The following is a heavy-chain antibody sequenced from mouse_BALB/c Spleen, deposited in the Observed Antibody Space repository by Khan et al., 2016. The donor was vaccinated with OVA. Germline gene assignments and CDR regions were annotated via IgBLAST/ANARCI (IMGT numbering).Heavy chain of an antibody. D-gene: IGHD2-14*01. Sequence: EVELVESGPGLVKPSQSLSLTCTVTGYSITTDSAWNWIRQFPGNKLEWMGYINYSGSTSYNPSLKSRISITRDTSKNQFFLQLNSVTTEDTATYFCARGVRLTYWGQGILVTVSA. V-gene: IGHV3-2*02. CDR1: GYSITTDSA. J-gene: IGHJ3*01. CDR3: ARGVRLTY. CDR2: INYSGST.